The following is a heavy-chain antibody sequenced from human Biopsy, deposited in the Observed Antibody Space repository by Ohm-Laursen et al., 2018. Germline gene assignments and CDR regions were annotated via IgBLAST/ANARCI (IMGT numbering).Heavy chain of an antibody. V-gene: IGHV1-69*06. Sequence: SVKVSCKASGGTFQKYGVTWVRQAPGQGLEWMGGIIPMLGTVQYARKLRGRVTITADKSANTVYMELTSLTSEDTAVYYCASDDSRNEKNAFDIWGQGTMVTVSS. CDR1: GGTFQKYG. D-gene: IGHD3-22*01. CDR2: IIPMLGTV. J-gene: IGHJ3*02. CDR3: ASDDSRNEKNAFDI.